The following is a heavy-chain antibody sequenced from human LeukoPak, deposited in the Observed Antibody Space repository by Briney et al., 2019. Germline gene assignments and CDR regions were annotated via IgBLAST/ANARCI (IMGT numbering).Heavy chain of an antibody. V-gene: IGHV4-34*01. CDR2: INHSGST. CDR1: GGSFSGYY. CDR3: ARGGSSYDSSGPFDY. D-gene: IGHD3-22*01. J-gene: IGHJ4*02. Sequence: SETLSLTCAVYGGSFSGYYWSWISQPPGKGPEWIGEINHSGSTNYNPSLKSRVTISVDTSKNQSFLKLCPVTAADTAVYYCARGGSSYDSSGPFDYWGQGTLVTVSS.